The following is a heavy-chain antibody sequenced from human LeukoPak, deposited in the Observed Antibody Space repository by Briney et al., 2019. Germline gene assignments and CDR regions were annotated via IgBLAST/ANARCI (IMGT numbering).Heavy chain of an antibody. CDR3: ARSRGYSYASWFDP. D-gene: IGHD5-18*01. V-gene: IGHV3-66*01. J-gene: IGHJ5*02. CDR1: GFTVSSNY. Sequence: PGGSLRLSCAASGFTVSSNYMSWVRQAPGKGLEWVSVIYSGGSTYYADSVKGRFTISRDNAKNTLYLQMNSLRAEDTAVYYCARSRGYSYASWFDPWGQGTLVTVSS. CDR2: IYSGGST.